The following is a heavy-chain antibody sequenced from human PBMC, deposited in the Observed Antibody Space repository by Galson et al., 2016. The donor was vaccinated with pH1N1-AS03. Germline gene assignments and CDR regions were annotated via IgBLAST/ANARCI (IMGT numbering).Heavy chain of an antibody. CDR1: GGSFSGYY. CDR2: INHSGGT. D-gene: IGHD2-2*02. Sequence: ETLSLTCAVYGGSFSGYYWSWIRQPPGKGLEWIGEINHSGGTNYNPSLKSLVTISVDTSKNQFSLKLSSVTAADTAIYYCGGGYFSNTTCYRAYWGQGTLVTVSS. CDR3: GGGYFSNTTCYRAY. J-gene: IGHJ4*02. V-gene: IGHV4-34*01.